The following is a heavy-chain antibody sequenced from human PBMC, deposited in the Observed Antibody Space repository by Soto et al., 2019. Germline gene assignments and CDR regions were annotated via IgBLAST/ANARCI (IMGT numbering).Heavy chain of an antibody. J-gene: IGHJ6*02. Sequence: EAQLVESGGGVVQPGGSLRLSCAASGFLFSSLDMSWVRQAPGKGLEWVSYVSKTSSTIYYADSVRGRFTISRENAKNALYLDIKHLRGEDSAVYFCVKFNAVIYYYGLDVRGQGTTVTVSS. CDR1: GFLFSSLD. V-gene: IGHV3-48*01. CDR2: VSKTSSTI. D-gene: IGHD2-2*01. CDR3: VKFNAVIYYYGLDV.